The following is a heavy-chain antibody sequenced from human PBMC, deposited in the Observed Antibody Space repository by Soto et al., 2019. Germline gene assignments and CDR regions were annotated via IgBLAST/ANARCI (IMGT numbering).Heavy chain of an antibody. Sequence: SVKVSCKASGFTYTSSAVQWVRQARGQRLEWIGWIVVGSGNTNYAQKFQERVTITRDMSTNTAYMELSSLRSEDTAVYYCAAETTDTAMATYYFDYWGQGTLVTVSS. D-gene: IGHD5-18*01. CDR2: IVVGSGNT. J-gene: IGHJ4*02. V-gene: IGHV1-58*01. CDR3: AAETTDTAMATYYFDY. CDR1: GFTYTSSA.